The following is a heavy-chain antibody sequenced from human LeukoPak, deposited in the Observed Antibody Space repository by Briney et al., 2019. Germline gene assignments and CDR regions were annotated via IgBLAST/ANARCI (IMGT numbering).Heavy chain of an antibody. CDR2: FDLEDGER. V-gene: IGHV1-24*01. Sequence: ASVKASCNVSVYTLTELSMHWVRQAPGKGLEWLGGFDLEDGERVYAQKLQGRLTMTEDTSTDTAYMELSILRSDDTATYYCAAGAQLPIDYWGQGTLVTVSS. CDR1: VYTLTELS. J-gene: IGHJ4*02. D-gene: IGHD1-1*01. CDR3: AAGAQLPIDY.